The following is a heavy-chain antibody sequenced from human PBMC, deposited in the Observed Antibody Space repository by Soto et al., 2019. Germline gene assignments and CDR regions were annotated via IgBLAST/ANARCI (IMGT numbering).Heavy chain of an antibody. CDR1: GYTLTELS. D-gene: IGHD6-19*01. CDR2: FDPEDGET. CDR3: ATANGEAVAGYYWYLDL. V-gene: IGHV1-24*01. Sequence: ASVKVSCTVSGYTLTELSMHWVRQAPGKGLEWMGGFDPEDGETIYAQKFQGRVTMTEDTSTDTAYMELSSLRSEDTAVYYCATANGEAVAGYYWYLDLWGRGTLVTVSS. J-gene: IGHJ2*01.